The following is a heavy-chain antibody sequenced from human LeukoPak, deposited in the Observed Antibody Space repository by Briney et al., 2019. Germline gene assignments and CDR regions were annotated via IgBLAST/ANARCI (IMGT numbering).Heavy chain of an antibody. CDR3: ARSLVEMATIEGFGY. V-gene: IGHV5-51*01. CDR1: GYSFTSYW. J-gene: IGHJ4*02. CDR2: IYPGDSDT. Sequence: PGDSLMISCKGSGYSFTSYWIGWVRQMPGKGLGWMGIIYPGDSDTRYSPSFQGQVTISADKSISTAYLQWSSLKASDTAMYYCARSLVEMATIEGFGYWGQGTLVTVSS. D-gene: IGHD5-24*01.